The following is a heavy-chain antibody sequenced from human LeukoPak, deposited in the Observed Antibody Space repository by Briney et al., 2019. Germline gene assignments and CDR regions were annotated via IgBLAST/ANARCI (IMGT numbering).Heavy chain of an antibody. CDR3: ARGGYYDSSGYYWGESFDY. D-gene: IGHD3-22*01. J-gene: IGHJ4*02. CDR1: GYTFTSYG. Sequence: ASVKVSCKASGYTFTSYGISWVRQAPGQGLEWMGWISAYNGNTNYAQKLQGRVTMTTDTSTSTAYMELRSLRSDDTAVYYCARGGYYDSSGYYWGESFDYWGQGTLVTVSS. CDR2: ISAYNGNT. V-gene: IGHV1-18*01.